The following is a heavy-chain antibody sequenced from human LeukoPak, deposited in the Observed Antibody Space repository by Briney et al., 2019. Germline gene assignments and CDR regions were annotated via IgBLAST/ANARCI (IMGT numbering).Heavy chain of an antibody. CDR3: AGEMATTSPY. CDR2: ISSSSSTI. D-gene: IGHD5-24*01. CDR1: GFTFSSYS. V-gene: IGHV3-48*01. J-gene: IGHJ4*02. Sequence: SGGSLRLSCAASGFTFSSYSMNWVRQAPGKGLEWVSYISSSSSTIYYADSVKGRFTISRDNAKNSLYLQMNSLRAEDTAVYYCAGEMATTSPYWGQGTLVTVSS.